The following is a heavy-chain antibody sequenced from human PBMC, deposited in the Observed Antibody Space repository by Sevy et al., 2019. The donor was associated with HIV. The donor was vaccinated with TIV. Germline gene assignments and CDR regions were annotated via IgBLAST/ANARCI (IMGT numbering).Heavy chain of an antibody. CDR1: GFTISRYA. V-gene: IGHV3-30-3*01. D-gene: IGHD5-18*01. J-gene: IGHJ4*02. CDR2: ISYEGSNK. CDR3: ASGYSYGYAPFDY. Sequence: GGSLRLSCAASGFTISRYAMHWVRQAPGKGLEWVAVISYEGSNKYNADSVKGRFTISRDNSKNTLYLQMNSLRAEDTAVYYCASGYSYGYAPFDYWGQGTLVTVSS.